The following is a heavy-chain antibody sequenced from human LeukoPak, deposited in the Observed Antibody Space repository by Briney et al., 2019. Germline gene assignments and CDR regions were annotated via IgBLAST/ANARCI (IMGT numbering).Heavy chain of an antibody. J-gene: IGHJ5*02. Sequence: EASVKVSCKASGDTFTSYDINWVRQATGQGLEWMGWMNPNSGSTGYAQKFQGRVTMTRNTSISTAYMELSSLRSEDTAVYYCARVPPYTAMVTEWFDPWGQGTLVTVSS. CDR1: GDTFTSYD. CDR2: MNPNSGST. V-gene: IGHV1-8*01. D-gene: IGHD5-18*01. CDR3: ARVPPYTAMVTEWFDP.